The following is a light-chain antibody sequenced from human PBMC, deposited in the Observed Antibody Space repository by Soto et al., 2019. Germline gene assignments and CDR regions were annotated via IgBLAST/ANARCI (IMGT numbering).Light chain of an antibody. Sequence: ENVLTQSPGTLSLSPGERATLSCRASQSVSNNYLAWYQQKPGQAPRLLIYRVSSRATGVPDRFSGSGSGTDYTLTISRLEPEDFAVYYCQQYGNLPLTFGGGTKVDI. J-gene: IGKJ4*01. CDR3: QQYGNLPLT. V-gene: IGKV3-20*01. CDR2: RVS. CDR1: QSVSNNY.